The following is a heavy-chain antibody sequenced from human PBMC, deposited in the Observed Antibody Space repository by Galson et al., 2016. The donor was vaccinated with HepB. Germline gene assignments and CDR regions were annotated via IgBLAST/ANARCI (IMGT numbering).Heavy chain of an antibody. D-gene: IGHD3-3*01. CDR1: GFIFSGFG. Sequence: SLRLSCAASGFIFSGFGVHWVRQASGKGLEWVGHIRSKASNYATSYLESVKGRFIISRDDSKNTEYLQMNSLKSEDTTVYFCTRQGQYYDTWSALASGLDVWGRGTTVTVSS. CDR3: TRQGQYYDTWSALASGLDV. CDR2: IRSKASNYAT. J-gene: IGHJ6*01. V-gene: IGHV3-73*01.